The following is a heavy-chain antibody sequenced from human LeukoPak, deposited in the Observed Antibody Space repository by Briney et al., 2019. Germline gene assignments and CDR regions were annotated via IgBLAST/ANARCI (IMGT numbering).Heavy chain of an antibody. Sequence: GGSLRLSCAASGFTFDHYAMHWVRQAPGKGLEWVAGINWNSGTIGYADSVKGRFTISRDNAKNSLYLQMNSLRAEDTAVYYCARSIAVAGTTYNWFDPWGQGTLVTVSS. D-gene: IGHD6-19*01. CDR3: ARSIAVAGTTYNWFDP. CDR1: GFTFDHYA. V-gene: IGHV3-9*01. J-gene: IGHJ5*02. CDR2: INWNSGTI.